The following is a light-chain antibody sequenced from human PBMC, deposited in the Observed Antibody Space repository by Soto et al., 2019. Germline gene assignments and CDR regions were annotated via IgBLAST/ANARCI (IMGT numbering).Light chain of an antibody. CDR2: EVS. V-gene: IGLV2-14*01. J-gene: IGLJ1*01. Sequence: QSALTQPASVSGSPGQSITISYTGTSSDVGGYNYVSWYQQHPGKVPKLMIFEVSNRPSGVSNRFSGSKSGNTASLTISGLQAEDEADYYCSSYTTSRTLVFGPGTKLTVL. CDR1: SSDVGGYNY. CDR3: SSYTTSRTLV.